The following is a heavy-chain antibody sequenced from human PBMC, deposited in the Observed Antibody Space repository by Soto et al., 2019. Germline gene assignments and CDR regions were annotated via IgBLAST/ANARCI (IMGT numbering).Heavy chain of an antibody. CDR1: GFSFSTYS. Sequence: EVQLVESGGGLVQPGGSLRLSCAASGFSFSTYSMNWVRQAPGKGLDWVSYISSRSYTIYYLDSVKGRFTISRDNAKSSLYLQMNSLRDEDTAVYYCARGGSSSDNGMDVWGQGTTVTVSS. V-gene: IGHV3-48*02. CDR2: ISSRSYTI. CDR3: ARGGSSSDNGMDV. D-gene: IGHD6-6*01. J-gene: IGHJ6*02.